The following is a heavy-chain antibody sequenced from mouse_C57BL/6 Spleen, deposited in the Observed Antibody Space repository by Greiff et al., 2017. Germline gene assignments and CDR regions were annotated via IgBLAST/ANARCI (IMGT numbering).Heavy chain of an antibody. CDR1: GFTFSSYA. D-gene: IGHD2-5*01. J-gene: IGHJ1*03. V-gene: IGHV5-9-1*02. CDR3: TRDSNYAYFDV. CDR2: ISSGGDYT. Sequence: EVQGVESGEGLVKPGGSLKLSCAASGFTFSSYAMSWVRQTPEKRLEWVAYISSGGDYTYYADTVKGRFTISRDHARNTLYLQMSSLKSEDTAMYYCTRDSNYAYFDVWGTGTTVTVSS.